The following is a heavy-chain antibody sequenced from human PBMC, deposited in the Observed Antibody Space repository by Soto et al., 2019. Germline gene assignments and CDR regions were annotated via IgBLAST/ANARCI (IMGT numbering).Heavy chain of an antibody. J-gene: IGHJ5*02. V-gene: IGHV3-23*01. CDR1: GFTFSSYA. Sequence: GGSLRLSCAASGFTFSSYAMSWVRHAPGKGLEWVSAISGSGGSTYYADSVKGRFTISRDNSKNTLYLQMNSLRAEDTAVYYCAKTSSYYYDSSAINPYNWFDPWGQGTLVTVSS. CDR3: AKTSSYYYDSSAINPYNWFDP. CDR2: ISGSGGST. D-gene: IGHD3-22*01.